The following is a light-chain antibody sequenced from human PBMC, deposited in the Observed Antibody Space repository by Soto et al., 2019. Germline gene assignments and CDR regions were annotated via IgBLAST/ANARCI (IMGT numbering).Light chain of an antibody. Sequence: DIQMTHSPSSLSASVGDRVNIACRASQYIGEILNWYQQTPGKPPKLLIFGASNLHVGVPPRFSGSGSGTEFTLTITKLEPEDFATYYCQERYFIHGTFGRWTKVEI. J-gene: IGKJ4*02. CDR2: GAS. CDR1: QYIGEI. CDR3: QERYFIHGT. V-gene: IGKV1-39*01.